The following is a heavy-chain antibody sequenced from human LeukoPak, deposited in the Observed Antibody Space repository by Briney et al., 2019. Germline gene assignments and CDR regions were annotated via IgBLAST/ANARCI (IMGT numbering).Heavy chain of an antibody. CDR3: ARDDRYSSSWPFFDY. CDR2: IIPIFGTA. CDR1: GGTFSSYA. J-gene: IGHJ4*02. Sequence: SVKVSCKASGGTFSSYAISWVRQAPGQGLEWMGGIIPIFGTANYAQKFQGRVTITADESTSTAYMELSSLRSEDTAVYYCARDDRYSSSWPFFDYWGQGTLVTVSS. V-gene: IGHV1-69*13. D-gene: IGHD6-13*01.